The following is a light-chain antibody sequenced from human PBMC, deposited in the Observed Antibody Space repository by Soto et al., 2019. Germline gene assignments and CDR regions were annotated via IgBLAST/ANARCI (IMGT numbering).Light chain of an antibody. CDR2: DAS. J-gene: IGKJ1*01. Sequence: EIVLTQSPATLSLSPGERATLSCRASQSVRSFLAWYQQEPGQAPRLLIYDASNRATGIPARFSGGGSGTDFTLTISSLEPEDFAVYYCQQRSNWPRTFGQGTKVEIK. CDR1: QSVRSF. V-gene: IGKV3-11*01. CDR3: QQRSNWPRT.